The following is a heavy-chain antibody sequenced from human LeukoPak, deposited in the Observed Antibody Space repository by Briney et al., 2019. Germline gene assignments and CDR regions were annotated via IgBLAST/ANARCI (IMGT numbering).Heavy chain of an antibody. J-gene: IGHJ4*02. CDR3: ARVHSSGYLVPAGVDY. CDR2: IYYSGST. Sequence: SETLSLTCTVSGGSISSSSYYWGWIRQPPGKGLEWIGSIYYSGSTYYNPSLKSRVTISVDTSKNQLSLKLSSVTAADTAVYYCARVHSSGYLVPAGVDYWGQGTLVTVSS. V-gene: IGHV4-39*07. CDR1: GGSISSSSYY. D-gene: IGHD3-22*01.